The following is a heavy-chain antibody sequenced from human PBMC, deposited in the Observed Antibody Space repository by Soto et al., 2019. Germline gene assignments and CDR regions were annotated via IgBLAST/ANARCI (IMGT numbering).Heavy chain of an antibody. J-gene: IGHJ3*02. D-gene: IGHD2-2*01. V-gene: IGHV4-39*01. Sequence: SETLSLTCTVSGGSISSSSYYWGWIRQPPGKGLEWIGSIYYSGSTYYNPSLKSRVTISVDTSKNQFSLKLSSVTAADTAVYYCARHIRGGICSSTSCYAFDIWGQGTMVTVSS. CDR2: IYYSGST. CDR3: ARHIRGGICSSTSCYAFDI. CDR1: GGSISSSSYY.